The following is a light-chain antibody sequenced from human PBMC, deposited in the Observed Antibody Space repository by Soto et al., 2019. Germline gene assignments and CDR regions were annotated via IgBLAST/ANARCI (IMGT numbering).Light chain of an antibody. J-gene: IGLJ1*01. Sequence: QSALTQPPSASWTPGQRVTISCSGSSSKIGSNTVNWYQQLPGTAPKLLIYSNNQRPSGVPDRFSGSKSGTSASLAISGLQSEDEADYYCAAWDDSLNGYVFGTGTKVTVL. CDR1: SSKIGSNT. CDR2: SNN. V-gene: IGLV1-44*01. CDR3: AAWDDSLNGYV.